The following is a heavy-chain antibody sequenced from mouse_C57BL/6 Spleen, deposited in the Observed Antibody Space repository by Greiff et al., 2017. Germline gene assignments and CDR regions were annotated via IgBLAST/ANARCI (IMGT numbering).Heavy chain of an antibody. CDR1: GYTFTSYG. D-gene: IGHD5-1-1*01. CDR3: ADTEDVPLDY. V-gene: IGHV1-81*01. J-gene: IGHJ2*01. CDR2: ISPRSGNT. Sequence: QVQLQQSGAELARPGASVKLSCKASGYTFTSYGISWVKQRTGQGLEWIGEISPRSGNTYYNEKFKGKATLTADKSSSTAYMELRSLTYEYSAVYFCADTEDVPLDYWGQGTTLTVSS.